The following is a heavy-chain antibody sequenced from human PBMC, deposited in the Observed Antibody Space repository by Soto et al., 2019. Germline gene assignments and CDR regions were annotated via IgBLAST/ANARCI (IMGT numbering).Heavy chain of an antibody. Sequence: GGSLRLSCAASGFTFSSYAISLVRQPPRKGLEWVASISGSGSTTNYADSWKGRFTISRDNAKNSLYLQMNSLRADDTAVDYCASDQLYYHDLRGRPLPVFDVSAEAIMVTVS. CDR1: GFTFSSYA. V-gene: IGHV3-48*01. CDR2: ISGSGSTT. J-gene: IGHJ3*01. CDR3: ASDQLYYHDLRGRPLPVFDV. D-gene: IGHD3-22*01.